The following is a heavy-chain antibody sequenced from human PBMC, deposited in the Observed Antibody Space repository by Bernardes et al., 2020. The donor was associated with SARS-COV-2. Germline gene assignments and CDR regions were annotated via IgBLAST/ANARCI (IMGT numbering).Heavy chain of an antibody. CDR2: IQSGGYT. J-gene: IGHJ4*02. CDR1: GFTVSSKY. CDR3: ARGLRWAFDY. Sequence: GGSLRVSCAVSGFTVSSKYMNWVRQAPGKGLEWVSVIQSGGYTNYADSVKGRFTVSRDTSENTVSLQMNSLRAEDTAVYYCARGLRWAFDYWGQGTLVSVSS. D-gene: IGHD4-17*01. V-gene: IGHV3-53*01.